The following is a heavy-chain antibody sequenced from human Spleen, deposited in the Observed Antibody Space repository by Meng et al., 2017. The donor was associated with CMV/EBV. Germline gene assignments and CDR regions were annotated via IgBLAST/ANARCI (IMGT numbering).Heavy chain of an antibody. CDR2: INPNSGGT. Sequence: LGQSGAEVKKPGASVKVSCKASGYTFTGYYMHWVRQAPGQGLEWMGWINPNSGGTNYAQKFQGRVTMTRDTSISTAYMELSRLRSDDTAVYYCARVLAKLRFNWFDPWGQGTLVTVSS. CDR3: ARVLAKLRFNWFDP. J-gene: IGHJ5*02. V-gene: IGHV1-2*02. CDR1: GYTFTGYY. D-gene: IGHD5-12*01.